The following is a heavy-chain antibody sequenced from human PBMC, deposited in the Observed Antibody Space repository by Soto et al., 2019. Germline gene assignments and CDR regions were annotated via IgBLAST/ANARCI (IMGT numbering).Heavy chain of an antibody. J-gene: IGHJ4*02. V-gene: IGHV4-4*02. CDR1: GGSISSSNW. Sequence: SETLSLTCAVSGGSISSSNWWSWVRQPPGKGLEWIGSIYFSGSTNYNPSLQTRVTISLDKSKSQFSLKLNSVTAADSAVYFCARLEGLATISYYFDFWGQGALVTVSS. CDR3: ARLEGLATISYYFDF. CDR2: IYFSGST. D-gene: IGHD3-9*01.